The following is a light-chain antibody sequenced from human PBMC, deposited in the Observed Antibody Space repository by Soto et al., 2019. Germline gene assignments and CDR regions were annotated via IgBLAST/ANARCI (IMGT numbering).Light chain of an antibody. J-gene: IGKJ1*01. V-gene: IGKV3-20*01. Sequence: VLKQSPGTLSLSPGERTTLSCRASQSVSSSYLAWYQQKPGQAPRLLIYGASSRATGIPDRFSGSGSGTDFTLTISRLEPEDFAVYYCQQRGNLWTFGQGTKVDIK. CDR3: QQRGNLWT. CDR1: QSVSSSY. CDR2: GAS.